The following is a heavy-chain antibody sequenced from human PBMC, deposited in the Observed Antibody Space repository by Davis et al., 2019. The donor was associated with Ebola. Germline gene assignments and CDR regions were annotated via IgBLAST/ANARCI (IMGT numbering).Heavy chain of an antibody. CDR1: GYTFTSYY. Sequence: ASVKVSCKASGYTFTSYYMHWVRQAPGQGLEWMGRINPNSGETNYARKFQGRVTMTRDGSITTAYMELSRLRSDDTAVYYCAREALADFDPWGRGTLVTVSS. D-gene: IGHD3-3*02. V-gene: IGHV1-2*06. J-gene: IGHJ5*02. CDR3: AREALADFDP. CDR2: INPNSGET.